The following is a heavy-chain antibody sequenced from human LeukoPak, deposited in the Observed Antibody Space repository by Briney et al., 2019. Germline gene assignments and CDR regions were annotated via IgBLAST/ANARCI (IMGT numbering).Heavy chain of an antibody. V-gene: IGHV3-64*01. CDR2: ISSNGGST. Sequence: PGGYLRLSCAASGFTFSSYAMHWVRQAPGKGLEYVSAISSNGGSTYYANSVKGRFTISRDNSKNTLYLQMGSLRAEDMAVYYCARAGGTTVVRSYFDYWGQGTLVTVPS. J-gene: IGHJ4*02. D-gene: IGHD4-23*01. CDR1: GFTFSSYA. CDR3: ARAGGTTVVRSYFDY.